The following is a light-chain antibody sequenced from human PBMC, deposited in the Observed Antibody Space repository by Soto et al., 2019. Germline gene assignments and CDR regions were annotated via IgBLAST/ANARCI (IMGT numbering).Light chain of an antibody. V-gene: IGKV3-15*01. CDR2: GAS. CDR1: QSVSSY. Sequence: EIVLTQSPATLSLSPGERATLSCRASQSVSSYLAWYQQKPGQAPRLLMYGASTRATGIPARFSGSGSGTEFTLTISSLQSEDFALYYCQQYNKWPPYTFGQGTKVDIK. CDR3: QQYNKWPPYT. J-gene: IGKJ2*01.